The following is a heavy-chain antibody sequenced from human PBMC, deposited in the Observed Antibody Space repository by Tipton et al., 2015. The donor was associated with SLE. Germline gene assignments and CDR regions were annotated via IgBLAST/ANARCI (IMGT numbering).Heavy chain of an antibody. J-gene: IGHJ4*02. CDR2: IYYSGST. CDR1: GGSISSYF. D-gene: IGHD1-1*01. Sequence: TLSLTCTVSGGSISSYFWSWIRQSPGKGLEWIGSIYYSGSTNHNPSLKSRVTISVDTSKNQLSLKLSAVTAADTAVYYCARALWKGGDYWGQGTLVTVSS. V-gene: IGHV4-59*12. CDR3: ARALWKGGDY.